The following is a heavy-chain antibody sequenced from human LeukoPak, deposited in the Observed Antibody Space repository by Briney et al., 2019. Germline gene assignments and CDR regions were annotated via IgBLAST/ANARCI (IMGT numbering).Heavy chain of an antibody. V-gene: IGHV4-39*07. D-gene: IGHD3-16*02. CDR1: GGSISSSSYY. CDR2: IYYSGST. Sequence: SETLSLTCTVSGGSISSSSYYWGWIRQPPGKGLEWIGSIYYSGSTYYNPSLKSRVTISVDTSKNQFSLKLSSVTAAGTAIYYCARYTANKSGYPFDYWGQGTLVTVSS. CDR3: ARYTANKSGYPFDY. J-gene: IGHJ4*02.